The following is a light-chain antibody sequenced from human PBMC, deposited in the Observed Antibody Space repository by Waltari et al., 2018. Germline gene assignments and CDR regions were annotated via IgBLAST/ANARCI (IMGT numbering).Light chain of an antibody. V-gene: IGKV3-20*01. CDR2: GAS. CDR1: QFVANNS. Sequence: MVLTQPPATLSLSRAGRVTLSCRASQFVANNSLAWYQHRRGQAPRFLFYGASTRATGIPDRFSGSGSGTVFALTITRLEPEDFAVYYCLQYCSLPSTFGPGTTVDVK. CDR3: LQYCSLPST. J-gene: IGKJ3*01.